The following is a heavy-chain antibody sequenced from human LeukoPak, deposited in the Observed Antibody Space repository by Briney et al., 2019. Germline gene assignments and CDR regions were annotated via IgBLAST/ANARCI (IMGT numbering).Heavy chain of an antibody. D-gene: IGHD1-26*01. Sequence: SETLSLTCTVSGGSINSGDYSWRCIRQPPGKGLEWIGEINHSGSTNYNPSLKSRVTISVDTSKNQFSLKLSSVTAADTAVYYCERGGLWELNIWGQGTLVTVSS. J-gene: IGHJ4*02. CDR2: INHSGST. CDR3: ERGGLWELNI. V-gene: IGHV4-34*01. CDR1: GGSINSGDYS.